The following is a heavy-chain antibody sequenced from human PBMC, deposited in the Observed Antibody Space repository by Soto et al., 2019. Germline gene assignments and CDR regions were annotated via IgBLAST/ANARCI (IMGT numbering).Heavy chain of an antibody. V-gene: IGHV1-69*01. D-gene: IGHD6-13*01. CDR1: GGTFSSYA. CDR3: ASGLGSSWYGSPNPNWFDP. CDR2: IIPIFGTA. J-gene: IGHJ5*02. Sequence: QVQLVQSGAEVKKPGSSVKVSCKASGGTFSSYAISWVRQAPGQGLEWMGGIIPIFGTANYAQKFQGRVTITADEPTSTAYMELSSLRSEDTAVYYCASGLGSSWYGSPNPNWFDPWGQGTLVTVSS.